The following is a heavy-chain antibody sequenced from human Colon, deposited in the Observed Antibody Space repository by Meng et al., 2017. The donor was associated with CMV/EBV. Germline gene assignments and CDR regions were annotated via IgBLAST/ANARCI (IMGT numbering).Heavy chain of an antibody. Sequence: VCIHDYSGSWIRQAPGKGLQWIGYIDGSASSWSNPSFKIRHTLSVDRSKKQFSLTLSSATAADTAVYYGARGGASYGDDATSAYFDYWGQGALVTVSS. CDR1: VCIHDYS. D-gene: IGHD4-17*01. CDR2: IDGSASS. V-gene: IGHV4-30-2*01. J-gene: IGHJ4*02. CDR3: ARGGASYGDDATSAYFDY.